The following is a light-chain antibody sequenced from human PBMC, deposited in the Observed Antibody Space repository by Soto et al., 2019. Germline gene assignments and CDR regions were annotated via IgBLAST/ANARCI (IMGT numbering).Light chain of an antibody. J-gene: IGKJ2*01. V-gene: IGKV1-39*01. CDR3: QQSYRSLT. CDR1: QYIGIY. CDR2: AAS. Sequence: DIPMTQSPSSLSASVGDRVTITCRASQYIGIYLNWYQQKPGKAPQLLIFAASSLQSGVPPRFSGSGSGTDFTLTISSLQPEDVATYSCQQSYRSLTFGQGTNLDIK.